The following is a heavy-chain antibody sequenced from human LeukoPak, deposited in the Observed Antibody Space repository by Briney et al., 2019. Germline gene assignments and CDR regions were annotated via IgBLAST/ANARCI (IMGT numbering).Heavy chain of an antibody. CDR3: ARVTARGYYMDV. D-gene: IGHD2-21*02. CDR2: INPSGGST. CDR1: GYTFTSYY. Sequence: ASVKVSCKASGYTFTSYYMHWVRQAPGQGLEWMGIINPSGGSTSYAQKFRGRVTMTRDMSTSTVYTELSSLRSEDTAVYYCARVTARGYYMDVWGKGTTVTVSS. V-gene: IGHV1-46*01. J-gene: IGHJ6*03.